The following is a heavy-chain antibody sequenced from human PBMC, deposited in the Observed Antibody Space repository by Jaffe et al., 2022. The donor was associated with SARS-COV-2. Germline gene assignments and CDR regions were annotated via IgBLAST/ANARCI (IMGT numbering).Heavy chain of an antibody. J-gene: IGHJ3*01. CDR3: AKAYGDYVYRAFDV. CDR1: GFTFSYYS. D-gene: IGHD4-17*01. Sequence: EVQLVESGGGLVEPGGSLRLSCAASGFTFSYYSMNWVRQAPGKGLEWVSYISGSTSTIYYADSVKGRFTISRDNAKNSLYLQMNSLRAEDTAVYYCAKAYGDYVYRAFDVWGQGTMVTVSS. CDR2: ISGSTSTI. V-gene: IGHV3-48*01.